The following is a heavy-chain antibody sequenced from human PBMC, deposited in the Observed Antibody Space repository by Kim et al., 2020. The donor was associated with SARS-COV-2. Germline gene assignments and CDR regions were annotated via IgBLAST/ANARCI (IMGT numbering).Heavy chain of an antibody. V-gene: IGHV2-70*01. J-gene: IGHJ6*02. CDR2: IDWDDDK. D-gene: IGHD3-3*01. CDR1: GFSLRTSGMC. CDR3: ARSPKAVFWSGYYGMDV. Sequence: SGPTLVKPTQTLTLTCTFSGFSLRTSGMCVSWIRQPPGKALEWLALIDWDDDKYYSTSLKTRLTISKDTSKNQVVLTMTNMDPVDTATYYCARSPKAVFWSGYYGMDVWGQGTTVTVSS.